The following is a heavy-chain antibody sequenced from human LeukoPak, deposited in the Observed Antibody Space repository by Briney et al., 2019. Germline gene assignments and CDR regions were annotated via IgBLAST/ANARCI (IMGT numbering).Heavy chain of an antibody. CDR1: GGTFSSYA. D-gene: IGHD3-22*01. V-gene: IGHV1-69*06. CDR3: ARDSGYYDSSGPTVGYFDY. J-gene: IGHJ4*02. Sequence: ASVKVSCKASGGTFSSYAISWVRQAPGQGLEWTGGIIPIFGTANYAQKFQGRVTITADKSTSTAYMELSSLRSEDTAVYYCARDSGYYDSSGPTVGYFDYWGQGTLVTVSS. CDR2: IIPIFGTA.